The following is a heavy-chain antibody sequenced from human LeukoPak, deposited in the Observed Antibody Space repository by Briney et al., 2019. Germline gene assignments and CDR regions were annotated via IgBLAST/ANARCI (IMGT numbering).Heavy chain of an antibody. CDR2: ISDIGAST. J-gene: IGHJ4*02. CDR3: AKESQRELRYFDWIPDY. V-gene: IGHV3-23*01. D-gene: IGHD3-9*01. Sequence: GGSLRLSCAASGFTFSNYAMSWVRQAPGKGLEWVSVISDIGASTYYADSVKGRFTISRDNSRNTLYLQMNSLRAEDTAVYYCAKESQRELRYFDWIPDYWGQGTLVTVSS. CDR1: GFTFSNYA.